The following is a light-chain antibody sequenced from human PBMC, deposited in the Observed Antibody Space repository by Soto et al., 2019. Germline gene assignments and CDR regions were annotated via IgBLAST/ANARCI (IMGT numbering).Light chain of an antibody. Sequence: EIVLTQSPGTLSLSPGERATLSCRASQSVSSSYLAWYQQKPGQAPRLLIYGASSRTTGIPDRFSGSGSGTDFTFTISRLEPEDFAVYYCQQHGSSPPYTFGQGTKLEIK. CDR3: QQHGSSPPYT. J-gene: IGKJ2*01. CDR1: QSVSSSY. V-gene: IGKV3-20*01. CDR2: GAS.